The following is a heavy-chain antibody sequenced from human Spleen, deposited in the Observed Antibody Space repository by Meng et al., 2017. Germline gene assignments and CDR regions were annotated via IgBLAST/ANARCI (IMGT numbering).Heavy chain of an antibody. J-gene: IGHJ6*02. V-gene: IGHV3-48*03. CDR3: ARFHYDGMDV. CDR1: GFTFSSYE. CDR2: ISSSGSTI. Sequence: LSLTCAASGFTFSSYEMNWVRQAPGKGLEWVSYISSSGSTIYYADSVKGRFTISRDNAKNSQYLQMNSLRAEDTAVYYCARFHYDGMDVWGQGTTVTVSS.